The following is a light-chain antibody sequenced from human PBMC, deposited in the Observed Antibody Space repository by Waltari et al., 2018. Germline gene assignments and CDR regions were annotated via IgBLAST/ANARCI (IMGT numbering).Light chain of an antibody. CDR2: ATS. CDR3: QQYEAPPWT. CDR1: QTIRNTH. J-gene: IGKJ1*01. Sequence: EIVLTQSPGTVSLSPGGRATLSCRATQTIRNTHLAWYQQRHGQPPRLLIYATSSRAAGVPDRFSGSGSGTQFSLTISRLEPEDFAVYFCQQYEAPPWTFGQGTKVEI. V-gene: IGKV3-20*01.